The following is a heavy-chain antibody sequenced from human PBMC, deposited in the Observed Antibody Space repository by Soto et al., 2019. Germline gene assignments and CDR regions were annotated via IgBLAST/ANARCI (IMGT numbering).Heavy chain of an antibody. V-gene: IGHV3-23*01. J-gene: IGHJ4*02. CDR1: GFPFGENA. Sequence: GGSLRLSCAASGFPFGENAMSWVRQAPGKGLEWVSGISDSGATTYYADSVRGRFTISRENSKNTLSPQMKSLRAEDSASYYCAKEDTSSGSLDYWGEGAVVTVSS. CDR2: ISDSGATT. D-gene: IGHD6-19*01. CDR3: AKEDTSSGSLDY.